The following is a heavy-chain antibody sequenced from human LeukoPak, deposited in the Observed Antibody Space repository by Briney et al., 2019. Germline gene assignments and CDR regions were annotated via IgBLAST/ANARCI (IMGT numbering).Heavy chain of an antibody. Sequence: GGSLRLSCAASGFTFSSYAMSWVRQAPGKGLEWVSAISGSGGSTYYADSVKGRFTISRDNSKNTLYLQMNSLRAEDTAVYYCAKSPRYYYDSSGYSQYYFDYRGQGTLVTVSS. CDR2: ISGSGGST. CDR3: AKSPRYYYDSSGYSQYYFDY. J-gene: IGHJ4*02. D-gene: IGHD3-22*01. CDR1: GFTFSSYA. V-gene: IGHV3-23*01.